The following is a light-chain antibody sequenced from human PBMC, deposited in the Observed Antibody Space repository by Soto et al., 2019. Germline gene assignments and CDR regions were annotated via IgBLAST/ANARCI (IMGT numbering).Light chain of an antibody. J-gene: IGKJ1*01. CDR2: DAS. Sequence: DIQMTQSPSTLSASVRDRVTITCRASQSISSWLAWYQQKPGKAPKLLIYDASSLESGVPSRFSGSGSGTEFTLTITSLQPDDFATYYCQQYNRYSTFGQGTKVDIK. CDR3: QQYNRYST. CDR1: QSISSW. V-gene: IGKV1-5*01.